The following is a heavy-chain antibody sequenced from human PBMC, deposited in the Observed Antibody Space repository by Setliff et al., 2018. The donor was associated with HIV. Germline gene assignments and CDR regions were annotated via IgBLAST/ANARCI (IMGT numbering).Heavy chain of an antibody. D-gene: IGHD3-10*01. V-gene: IGHV4-4*07. CDR2: IFTSGTT. CDR3: AREGLRSSYYYFMDV. CDR1: GASMSVYY. J-gene: IGHJ6*03. Sequence: SETLSLTCTVSGASMSVYYWNWIRQPAGKGLEWIGRIFTSGTTNYNPSLKSRISMSLDMSKNQVSLNLRSVTAADTAVYYCAREGLRSSYYYFMDVWGKGTTVTVS.